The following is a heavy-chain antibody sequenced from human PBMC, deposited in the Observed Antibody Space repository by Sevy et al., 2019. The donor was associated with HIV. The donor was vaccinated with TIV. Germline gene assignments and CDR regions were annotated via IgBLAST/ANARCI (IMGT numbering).Heavy chain of an antibody. J-gene: IGHJ3*02. D-gene: IGHD1-26*01. CDR2: LSGSGGST. CDR3: AKDRVWELGDAFDI. V-gene: IGHV3-23*01. CDR1: GFTFSSYA. Sequence: GGSLRLSCVASGFTFSSYAMNWVRQAPGKGLEWVSGLSGSGGSTKYADSVKGRFTISRDNSKNTLYLQMNSLRAEDTVVYYCAKDRVWELGDAFDIWGQGTMVTVSS.